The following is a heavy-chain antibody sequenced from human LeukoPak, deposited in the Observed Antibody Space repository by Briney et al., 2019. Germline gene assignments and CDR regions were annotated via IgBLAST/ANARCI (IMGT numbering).Heavy chain of an antibody. CDR1: GFTFSSYA. V-gene: IGHV3-30*01. Sequence: PGESLRLSCAASGFTFSSYAMHWVRQAPGKGLGWVAVISYDGSNKYYADSVKGRFTISRDNSKNTLYLQMNSLRAEDTAVYYCARDPRYYYDSSGYYPYYFDYWGQGTLVTVSS. D-gene: IGHD3-22*01. CDR2: ISYDGSNK. CDR3: ARDPRYYYDSSGYYPYYFDY. J-gene: IGHJ4*02.